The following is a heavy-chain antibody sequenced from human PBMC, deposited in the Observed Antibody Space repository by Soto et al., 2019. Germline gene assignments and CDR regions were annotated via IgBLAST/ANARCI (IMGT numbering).Heavy chain of an antibody. CDR2: ISSSGSTI. D-gene: IGHD3-10*01. J-gene: IGHJ6*02. Sequence: GGSLRLSCAASGFTFSSYEMNWVRQAPGKGLEWVSYISSSGSTIFYADSVKGRFTISRDNAKNSLYLQMNSLRAEDTAVYYCARDDGLGLAPYYGMDVWGQGTTVTVSS. V-gene: IGHV3-48*03. CDR3: ARDDGLGLAPYYGMDV. CDR1: GFTFSSYE.